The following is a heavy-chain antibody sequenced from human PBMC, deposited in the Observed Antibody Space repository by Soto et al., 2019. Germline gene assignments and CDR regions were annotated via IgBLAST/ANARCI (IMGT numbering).Heavy chain of an antibody. CDR3: ARAVHNWNYDYYYYGMDV. Sequence: QVQLVQSGAEVKNSGASVKVSCKASGYTFTSYGFSWVRQAPGQGLEWMGWISASNGNTNYAQKLQGRVTMTTDTSTSTAYMELRSLRSDDTAVYYCARAVHNWNYDYYYYGMDVWGQGTTVTVSS. V-gene: IGHV1-18*01. CDR2: ISASNGNT. CDR1: GYTFTSYG. J-gene: IGHJ6*02. D-gene: IGHD1-7*01.